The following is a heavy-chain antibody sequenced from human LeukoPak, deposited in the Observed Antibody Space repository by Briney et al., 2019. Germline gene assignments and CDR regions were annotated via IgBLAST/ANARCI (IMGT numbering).Heavy chain of an antibody. Sequence: ARSLRLSCAASGFTFSSYGMHWVRQAPGKGLEWVAVIWYDGSNKYYADSVKGRFTTSRDNSKNTLYLQMNSLRDEDTAVYYCASAGSGLYWGQGTLVTVSS. CDR2: IWYDGSNK. CDR1: GFTFSSYG. D-gene: IGHD6-19*01. CDR3: ASAGSGLY. J-gene: IGHJ4*02. V-gene: IGHV3-33*01.